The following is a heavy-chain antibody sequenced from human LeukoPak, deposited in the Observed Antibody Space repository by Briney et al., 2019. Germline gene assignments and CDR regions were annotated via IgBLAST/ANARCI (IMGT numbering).Heavy chain of an antibody. V-gene: IGHV1-18*01. CDR1: GYTFTNYG. D-gene: IGHD2-15*01. CDR3: AREGSSYCSGASCYGDAFDI. Sequence: ASVKVSCKASGYTFTNYGFSWVRQAPGQGLEWMGWINAYNGNTNYAQKFQGRVTMTTDTSTSTAYMELRSLRSDDTAVYYCAREGSSYCSGASCYGDAFDIWGQGTMVTVSS. J-gene: IGHJ3*02. CDR2: INAYNGNT.